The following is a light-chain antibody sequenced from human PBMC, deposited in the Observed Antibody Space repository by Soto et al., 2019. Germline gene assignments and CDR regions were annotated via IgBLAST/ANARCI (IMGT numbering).Light chain of an antibody. CDR3: QSYDSSLRGV. CDR2: GTS. CDR1: SSNIGAGYD. J-gene: IGLJ1*01. V-gene: IGLV1-40*01. Sequence: QSVLTQPPSVSGAPGQRVTISCTGSSSNIGAGYDVHWYQQLPGTAPKLLIYGTSNRPSGVPDRFSGSKSGTSASLAITGLHAVDEADYYCQSYDSSLRGVFGPGTKVTVL.